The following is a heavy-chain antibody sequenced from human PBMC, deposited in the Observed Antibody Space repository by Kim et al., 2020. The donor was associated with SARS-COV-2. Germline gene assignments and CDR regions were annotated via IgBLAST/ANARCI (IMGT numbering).Heavy chain of an antibody. J-gene: IGHJ4*02. CDR1: GFTFSSYW. V-gene: IGHV3-7*01. CDR2: IKQDGSEK. D-gene: IGHD3-3*01. Sequence: GGSLRLSCAASGFTFSSYWMSWVRQAPGKGLEWVANIKQDGSEKYYVDSVKGRFTISRDNAKNSLYLQMNSLRAEDTAVYYCARASASNDFWSGYYTPSAVYFDYWGQGTLVTVSS. CDR3: ARASASNDFWSGYYTPSAVYFDY.